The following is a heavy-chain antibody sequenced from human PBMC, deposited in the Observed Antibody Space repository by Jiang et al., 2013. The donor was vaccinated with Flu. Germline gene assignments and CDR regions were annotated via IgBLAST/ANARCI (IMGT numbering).Heavy chain of an antibody. V-gene: IGHV3-30*02. J-gene: IGHJ4*02. Sequence: QLVESGGGVVQPGGSLRLSCTVSGFTFSYYAMHWVRQAPGKGLEWVARIWHDGSNRYYADSVKGRFTVSRDNSKNTLFLQMNSLRAEDTALYYCATLRGSTYDSYLLDFWGQGTLVSVSS. CDR2: IWHDGSNR. CDR1: GFTFSYYA. CDR3: ATLRGSTYDSYLLDF. D-gene: IGHD2-2*01.